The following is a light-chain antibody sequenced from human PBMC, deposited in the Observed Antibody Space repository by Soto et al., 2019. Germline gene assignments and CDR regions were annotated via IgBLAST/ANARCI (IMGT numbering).Light chain of an antibody. CDR1: QSVSNN. J-gene: IGKJ4*01. V-gene: IGKV3-15*01. CDR2: GAS. CDR3: QQYNTWSPLT. Sequence: EIVMTQSPATLSVSPGERATLSCRASQSVSNNLAWYQQKPGQAPRLLIYGASTRATCIPARFSGSGSGTEFTLTISSLQSEDFAVYYCQQYNTWSPLTFGGGTKVETK.